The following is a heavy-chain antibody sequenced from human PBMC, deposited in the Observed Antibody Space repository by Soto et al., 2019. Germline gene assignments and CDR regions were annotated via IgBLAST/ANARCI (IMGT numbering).Heavy chain of an antibody. V-gene: IGHV3-21*01. CDR3: VRERMVYATYFDY. D-gene: IGHD2-8*01. Sequence: GGSLRLSCAASGFTFSNSNMNWVRQAPGKGLEWVSSISSSSNFIYYADSVKGRVTISRDNAKNSLYLQMNSLRVEDTAVYYCVRERMVYATYFDYWGQGTLVTVSS. J-gene: IGHJ4*02. CDR1: GFTFSNSN. CDR2: ISSSSNFI.